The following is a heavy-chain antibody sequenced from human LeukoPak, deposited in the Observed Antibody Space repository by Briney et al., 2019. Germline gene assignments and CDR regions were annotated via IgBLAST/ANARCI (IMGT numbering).Heavy chain of an antibody. CDR1: GFTFSSYS. V-gene: IGHV3-21*01. D-gene: IGHD6-13*01. Sequence: GGSLRLSCAASGFTFSSYSMNWVRQAPGKGLEWVSSTSGSSSYIYYADSVKGRFTISRDNAKNSLHLQMNSLRAEDTAVYYCARGGAAAGIDAFDIWGQGTMVTVSS. CDR3: ARGGAAAGIDAFDI. CDR2: TSGSSSYI. J-gene: IGHJ3*02.